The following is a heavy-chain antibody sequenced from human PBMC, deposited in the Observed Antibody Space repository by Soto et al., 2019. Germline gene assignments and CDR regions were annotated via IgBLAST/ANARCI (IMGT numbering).Heavy chain of an antibody. CDR1: GYTFTGLY. D-gene: IGHD3-10*01. CDR3: AREPMVRAAHGFDI. CDR2: INPNSVGT. V-gene: IGHV1-2*02. Sequence: ASVKVSCKASGYTFTGLYIHWVRQAPGQGLECMGWINPNSVGTNYAQKFQGRVTMTRDTSISTAYMELSRLRSDDTAVYYCAREPMVRAAHGFDIWGQGTMVTV. J-gene: IGHJ3*02.